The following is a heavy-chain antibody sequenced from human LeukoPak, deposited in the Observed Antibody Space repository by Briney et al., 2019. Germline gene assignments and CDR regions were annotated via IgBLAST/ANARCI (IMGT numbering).Heavy chain of an antibody. J-gene: IGHJ4*02. CDR3: ATAESG. V-gene: IGHV3-74*01. D-gene: IGHD6-25*01. CDR2: ISGYRTRT. CDR1: GLTISNHW. Sequence: PGESLRLSCAGSGLTISNHWMHWVRQAPGKGLVWVGLISGYRTRTSYTDSVKGRFTISRYNVKNTLYLHMNSLGSEDTAVYYCATAESGWGQGTLVTVSS.